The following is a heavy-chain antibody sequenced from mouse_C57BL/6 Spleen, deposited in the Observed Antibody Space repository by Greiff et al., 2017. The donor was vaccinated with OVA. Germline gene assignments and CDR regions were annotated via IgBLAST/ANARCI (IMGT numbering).Heavy chain of an antibody. J-gene: IGHJ2*01. V-gene: IGHV1-50*01. Sequence: QVQLQQPGAELVKPGASVKLSCKASGYTFTSYWMQWVKQRPGQGLEWIGEIDPSDSYTNYNQKFKGKATLTVDTSSSTAYMQLSSLASEDSAVYYCARSPTVVAHFDYWGQGTTLTVAS. D-gene: IGHD1-1*01. CDR1: GYTFTSYW. CDR3: ARSPTVVAHFDY. CDR2: IDPSDSYT.